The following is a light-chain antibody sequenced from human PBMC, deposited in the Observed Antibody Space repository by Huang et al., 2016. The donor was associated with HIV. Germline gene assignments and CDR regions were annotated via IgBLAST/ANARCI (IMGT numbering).Light chain of an antibody. CDR2: WAS. CDR1: QTILHDSDSRNY. Sequence: DIVMTQSPDSLAVSLGERATINCKSSQTILHDSDSRNYLAWYQKKQGPPPKLLIHWASIRKSGVPDRFIGSGSGTDFTLTISSLQAEDVAVYYCQQYYSSPFTFGPGTNVDI. J-gene: IGKJ3*01. V-gene: IGKV4-1*01. CDR3: QQYYSSPFT.